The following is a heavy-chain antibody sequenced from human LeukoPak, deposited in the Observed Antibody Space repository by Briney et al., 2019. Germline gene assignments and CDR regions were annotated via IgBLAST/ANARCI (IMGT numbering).Heavy chain of an antibody. CDR2: ISGSGGST. J-gene: IGHJ6*03. V-gene: IGHV3-23*01. CDR3: AKFTSVGFWSGSYYMDV. Sequence: GGSLRLSCAASGFTFSGYAMNWVRQAPGRGLEWVSGISGSGGSTYHADSVKGRFTVSRDNSKNTLYLQINSLRVEDTAVYYCAKFTSVGFWSGSYYMDVWGKGTTVTVSS. D-gene: IGHD3-3*01. CDR1: GFTFSGYA.